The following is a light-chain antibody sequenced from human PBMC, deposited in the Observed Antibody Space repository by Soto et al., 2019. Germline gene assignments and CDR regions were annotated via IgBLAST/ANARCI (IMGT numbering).Light chain of an antibody. J-gene: IGLJ1*01. CDR2: DDD. CDR1: SSNIGGNS. V-gene: IGLV1-51*01. CDR3: GSWDSSLRAYV. Sequence: VLTQPPSVSAAPGQRVTISCSGSSSNIGGNSVSWYQQLPGTAPKLLIYDDDKRPSGIPDRFSGSKSGTSATLGITGFQTADEADYYCGSWDSSLRAYVFGTGTKVPVL.